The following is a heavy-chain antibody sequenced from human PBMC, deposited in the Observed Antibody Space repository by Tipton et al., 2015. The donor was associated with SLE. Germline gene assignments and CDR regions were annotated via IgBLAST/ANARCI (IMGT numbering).Heavy chain of an antibody. D-gene: IGHD6-13*01. CDR3: ARSSWPRAGIIAVATFDY. V-gene: IGHV4-4*07. CDR1: GGSISSYY. Sequence: TLSLTCTVSGGSISSYYWSWIRQPPGKGLEWIGRIYTSGSTNYNPSLKSRVTMSVDTSKNQFSLKLSSVTAADTAVYYCARSSWPRAGIIAVATFDYWGQGTLVTVSS. J-gene: IGHJ4*02. CDR2: IYTSGST.